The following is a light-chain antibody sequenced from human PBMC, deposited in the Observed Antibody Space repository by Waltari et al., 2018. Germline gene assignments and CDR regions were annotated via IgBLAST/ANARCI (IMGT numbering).Light chain of an antibody. CDR1: QSVSSSY. J-gene: IGKJ5*01. Sequence: EIVLTQSPGTLSLSPGERATLSCRARQSVSSSYLAWYQQKPGQAPWLLVYGASSRATGIPDRFSGSGSGTDFTLTISRREPEDFAVYYCQQYGSSSITFGQGTRLEIK. CDR3: QQYGSSSIT. V-gene: IGKV3-20*01. CDR2: GAS.